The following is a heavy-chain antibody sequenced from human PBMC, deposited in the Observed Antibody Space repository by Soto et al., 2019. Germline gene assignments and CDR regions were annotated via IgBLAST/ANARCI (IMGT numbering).Heavy chain of an antibody. Sequence: PWGSLLLSCAASVFTFSIYGMHWVRQAPGKGLDWVAVIWYDGSNTYYTDSVKGRSTISRDNSKNTLYLQMHSLRAEDTAVYYCARDLPDIEANNYFDCWGQGTLVTVSS. J-gene: IGHJ4*02. V-gene: IGHV3-33*01. CDR2: IWYDGSNT. CDR3: ARDLPDIEANNYFDC. CDR1: VFTFSIYG. D-gene: IGHD6-6*01.